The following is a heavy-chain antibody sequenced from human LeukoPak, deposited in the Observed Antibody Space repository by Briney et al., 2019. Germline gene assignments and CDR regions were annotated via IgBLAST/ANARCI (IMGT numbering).Heavy chain of an antibody. Sequence: SETLSLTCTVSGGSISSSSYYWGWIRQPPGKGLEWIGSIYYSGSTYYNPSLKSRVTISVDTSKNQFSLKLSSVTAADTAVYYCARGNSGDGYNFDYWGQGTLVTVSS. CDR1: GGSISSSSYY. V-gene: IGHV4-39*07. D-gene: IGHD5-24*01. CDR3: ARGNSGDGYNFDY. J-gene: IGHJ4*02. CDR2: IYYSGST.